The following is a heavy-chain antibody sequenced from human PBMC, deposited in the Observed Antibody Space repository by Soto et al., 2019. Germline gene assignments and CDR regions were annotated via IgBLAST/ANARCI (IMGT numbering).Heavy chain of an antibody. CDR3: AKGQDCSGGPCYPEY. Sequence: QVRLVESGGGVVQPGRSLRLSCAASGFTFSSYGMHWVRQAPGKGLEWVAIISYDGSKKYYADSVKGRFTISRDNSKNTLYLQMDSLRAEDTAVYSCAKGQDCSGGPCYPEYWGQGTLVTVSP. CDR1: GFTFSSYG. V-gene: IGHV3-30*18. J-gene: IGHJ4*02. CDR2: ISYDGSKK. D-gene: IGHD2-15*01.